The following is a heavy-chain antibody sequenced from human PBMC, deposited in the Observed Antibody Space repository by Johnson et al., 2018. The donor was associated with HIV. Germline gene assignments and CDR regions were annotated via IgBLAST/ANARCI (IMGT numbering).Heavy chain of an antibody. J-gene: IGHJ3*02. CDR2: ISWNSGSI. V-gene: IGHV3-9*01. CDR3: ARTGRRVVVRGGAFDI. CDR1: GFTFDDYA. Sequence: EVQLVESGGGVVQPGRSLRLSCAASGFTFDDYAMHWVRPAPGMGLEWVSGISWNSGSIGYADSVEGRITISRDNAKNSLYLQMNSLRAEDTAVYYCARTGRRVVVRGGAFDIWGQGTLVTVSS. D-gene: IGHD3-22*01.